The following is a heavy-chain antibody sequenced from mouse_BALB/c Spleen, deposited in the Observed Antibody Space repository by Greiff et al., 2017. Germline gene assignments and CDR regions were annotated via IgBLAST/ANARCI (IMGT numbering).Heavy chain of an antibody. CDR1: GFTFSSFG. Sequence: QLVESGGGLVQPGGSRKLSCAASGFTFSSFGMHWVRQAPEKGLEWVAYISSGSSTIYYADTVKGRFTISRDNPKNTLFLQMTSLRSEDTAMYYCARSPSWYFDVWGAGTTVTVSS. V-gene: IGHV5-17*02. J-gene: IGHJ1*01. CDR2: ISSGSSTI. CDR3: ARSPSWYFDV.